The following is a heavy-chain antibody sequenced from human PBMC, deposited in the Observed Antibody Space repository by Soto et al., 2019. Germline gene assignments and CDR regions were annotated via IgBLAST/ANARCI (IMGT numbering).Heavy chain of an antibody. Sequence: ASVKVSCKASGYTFTSYGISWVRQAPGQGLEWMGWISAYNGNTNYAQKLQGRVTMTTDTSTSTAYMELRSLRSYDTAVYYCARDRISDYYDSSGYKYWGQGTLVTVSS. CDR3: ARDRISDYYDSSGYKY. CDR1: GYTFTSYG. D-gene: IGHD3-22*01. J-gene: IGHJ4*02. CDR2: ISAYNGNT. V-gene: IGHV1-18*01.